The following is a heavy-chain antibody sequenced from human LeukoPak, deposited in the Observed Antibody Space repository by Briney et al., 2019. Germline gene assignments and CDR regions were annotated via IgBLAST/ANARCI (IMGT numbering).Heavy chain of an antibody. CDR3: AKDGTYYDFWSGYSTFDY. CDR2: ISGSGGST. CDR1: GFTFSSYA. J-gene: IGHJ4*02. D-gene: IGHD3-3*01. V-gene: IGHV3-23*01. Sequence: GGSLRLSCAAPGFTFSSYAMSWVRQAPGKGLEWVSAISGSGGSTYYADSVKGRFTISRDNSKNTLYLQMNSLRAEDTAVYYCAKDGTYYDFWSGYSTFDYWGQGTLVTVSS.